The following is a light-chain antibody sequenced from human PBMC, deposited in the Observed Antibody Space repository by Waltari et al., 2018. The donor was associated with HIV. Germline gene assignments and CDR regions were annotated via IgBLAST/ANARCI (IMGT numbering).Light chain of an antibody. CDR3: MQALQTPYT. CDR1: PSLLQTNTYNY. CDR2: LGS. V-gene: IGKV2-28*01. Sequence: DIVMSQSPLSLAVPPGEPASISCKPTPSLLQTNTYNYLDWYLQKPGQSQKLLIYLGSARASGVPDRFSGSGSGTDFTLEITRVEAEDVGVYYCMQALQTPYTFGQGTNLDI. J-gene: IGKJ2*01.